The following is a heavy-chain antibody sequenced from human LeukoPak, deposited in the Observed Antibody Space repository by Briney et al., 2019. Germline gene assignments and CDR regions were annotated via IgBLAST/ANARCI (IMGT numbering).Heavy chain of an antibody. J-gene: IGHJ3*02. Sequence: GGSLRLSCAASGFTFSSYWMSWVRQAPGKGLEWVANIKQDGSEKYYVDSVKGRFTISRDNAKNSLYLQMNSLRAEDTAEYYCARHMIVDAFDIWGQGTMVTVSS. V-gene: IGHV3-7*01. CDR1: GFTFSSYW. D-gene: IGHD3-22*01. CDR3: ARHMIVDAFDI. CDR2: IKQDGSEK.